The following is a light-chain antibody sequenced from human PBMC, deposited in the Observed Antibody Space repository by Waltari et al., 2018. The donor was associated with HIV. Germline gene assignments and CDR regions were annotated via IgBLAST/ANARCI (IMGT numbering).Light chain of an antibody. CDR2: ETS. CDR3: QQYTTYSGT. J-gene: IGKJ1*01. Sequence: DIQMTQSPSTMSASVGDRATIPCRAIQSIGKWLACYKQKPGKAPKLLMYETSTLAGGFPSRFSGSGSGTEFILTVSSLQPDDFATYYCQQYTTYSGTFGQGTKVESK. CDR1: QSIGKW. V-gene: IGKV1-5*03.